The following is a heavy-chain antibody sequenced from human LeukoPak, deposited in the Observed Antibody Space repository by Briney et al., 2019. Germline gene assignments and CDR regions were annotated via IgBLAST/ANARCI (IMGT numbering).Heavy chain of an antibody. CDR2: VSLDGSNK. Sequence: PGGSLRLSCAASGFTFSSYAMHWVRQAPGKGLEWVTVVSLDGSNKYYADSVKGRFIISRDNSKNTLYLQMNSLRADDTAVYYCARAGEWLLNFDYWGQGTLVTVSS. D-gene: IGHD3-3*01. CDR1: GFTFSSYA. V-gene: IGHV3-30*04. J-gene: IGHJ4*02. CDR3: ARAGEWLLNFDY.